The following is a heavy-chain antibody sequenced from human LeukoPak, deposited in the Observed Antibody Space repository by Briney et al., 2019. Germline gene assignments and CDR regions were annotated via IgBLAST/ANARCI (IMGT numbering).Heavy chain of an antibody. CDR2: IIDSGNSL. V-gene: IGHV3-23*05. J-gene: IGHJ4*02. CDR1: GFTFSSCA. D-gene: IGHD2-15*01. Sequence: GGSLRLSCAASGFTFSSCAMSWVRQAPGKGLEWVSTIIDSGNSLYYADSVEGRFTISRDNSKNTLYLQMNSLRAGDTAVYYCAKTPGDCTGGTCYSFDYWGQGSLVTVSS. CDR3: AKTPGDCTGGTCYSFDY.